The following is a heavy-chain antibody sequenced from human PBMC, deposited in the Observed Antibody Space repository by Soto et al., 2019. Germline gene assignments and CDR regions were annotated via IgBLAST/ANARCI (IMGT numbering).Heavy chain of an antibody. CDR1: GGSISSGGYY. Sequence: SETLSLTCTVSGGSISSGGYYWSWIRQHPGKALEWTGYIYYSRSTYYNPSLQGRVTLSVDTSKNQFSLKLSSVTAADTAVYYCARGYGSGSPDAVDIWGQGTMVTV. J-gene: IGHJ3*02. CDR3: ARGYGSGSPDAVDI. D-gene: IGHD3-10*01. V-gene: IGHV4-31*03. CDR2: IYYSRST.